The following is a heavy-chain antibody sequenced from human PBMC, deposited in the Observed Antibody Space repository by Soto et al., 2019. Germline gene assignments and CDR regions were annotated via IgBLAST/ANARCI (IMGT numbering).Heavy chain of an antibody. CDR1: GYSFTGLD. J-gene: IGHJ4*02. D-gene: IGHD5-12*01. CDR3: ARRDTSGFLRYFDN. Sequence: GASVKVSCKASGYSFTGLDINWVRQAPGQGLEWMGGIVPNVGTVNYAQKFRGKVTITADKSTGTAYMELSSLRSEDAALYYCARRDTSGFLRYFDNWGQGTQVTVSS. CDR2: IVPNVGTV. V-gene: IGHV1-69*06.